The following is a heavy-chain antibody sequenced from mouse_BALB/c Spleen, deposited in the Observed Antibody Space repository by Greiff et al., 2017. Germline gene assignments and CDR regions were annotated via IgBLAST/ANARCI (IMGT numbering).Heavy chain of an antibody. CDR3: ARREDGNTFAY. D-gene: IGHD2-1*01. J-gene: IGHJ3*01. V-gene: IGHV1S127*01. Sequence: VQLQQSGPQLVRPGASVKISCKASGYSFTSYWMHWVKQRPGQGLEWIGMIDPSDSETRLNQKFKDKATLTVDKSSSTAYMQLSSPTSEDSAVYYCARREDGNTFAYWGQGTLVTVSA. CDR1: GYSFTSYW. CDR2: IDPSDSET.